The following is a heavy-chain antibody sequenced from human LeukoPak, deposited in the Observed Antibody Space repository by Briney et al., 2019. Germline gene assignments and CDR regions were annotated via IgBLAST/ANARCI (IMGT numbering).Heavy chain of an antibody. Sequence: GGSLRLSCAASGFTFSSYEMNWVRQAPGKGLEWVSYISSSGSTIYYADSVKGRFTISRDNAKNSLYLQMNSLRAEDTAVYYCAIGFLLAYYFDYWGQGTLVTVSS. D-gene: IGHD3-3*02. CDR2: ISSSGSTI. CDR3: AIGFLLAYYFDY. J-gene: IGHJ4*02. CDR1: GFTFSSYE. V-gene: IGHV3-48*03.